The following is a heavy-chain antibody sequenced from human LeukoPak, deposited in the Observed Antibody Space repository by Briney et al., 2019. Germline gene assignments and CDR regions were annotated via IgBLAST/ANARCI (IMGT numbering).Heavy chain of an antibody. J-gene: IGHJ6*02. CDR2: LWYDGSNK. V-gene: IGHV3-33*01. D-gene: IGHD4-23*01. Sequence: GGSLRLSCAASGFTFSSYGMHWVRQAPGKGLEWVAVLWYDGSNKYYADSVKGRFTISRDNSKNTLYLQMNSLRAEDTAVYYCARSDYGGNYYYYGMDVWGQGTTVTVSS. CDR1: GFTFSSYG. CDR3: ARSDYGGNYYYYGMDV.